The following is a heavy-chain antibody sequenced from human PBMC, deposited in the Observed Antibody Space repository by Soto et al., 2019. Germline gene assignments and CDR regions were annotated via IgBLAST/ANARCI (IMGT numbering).Heavy chain of an antibody. V-gene: IGHV3-30*18. Sequence: QVQLVESGGGVVQPGRSLRLSCAASGFTFSSYGMHWVRQAPGKGLEWVAVISYDGSNKYYADSVKGRFTISRDNSXXTLYLQMNSLRAEDTAVYYCAKEGHHYEILTGYRSYYGMDVWGQGTTVTVSS. CDR3: AKEGHHYEILTGYRSYYGMDV. CDR2: ISYDGSNK. CDR1: GFTFSSYG. J-gene: IGHJ6*02. D-gene: IGHD3-9*01.